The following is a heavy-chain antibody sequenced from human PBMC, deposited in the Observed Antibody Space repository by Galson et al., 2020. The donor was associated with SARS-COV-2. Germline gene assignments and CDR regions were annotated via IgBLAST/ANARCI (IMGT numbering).Heavy chain of an antibody. CDR2: INSDGSST. D-gene: IGHD2-2*01. Sequence: GESLKISCAASGFTFSSYWMHWVRQAPGKGLVWVSRINSDGSSTSYADSVKGRFTISRDNAKNTLYLQMNSLRAEVTAVYYCARWKYQAWYYGMDVWGQGTTVTVSS. V-gene: IGHV3-74*01. J-gene: IGHJ6*02. CDR3: ARWKYQAWYYGMDV. CDR1: GFTFSSYW.